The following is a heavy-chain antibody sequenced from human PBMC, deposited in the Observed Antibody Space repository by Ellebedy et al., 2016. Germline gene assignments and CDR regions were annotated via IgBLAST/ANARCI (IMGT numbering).Heavy chain of an antibody. V-gene: IGHV3-23*01. CDR1: GFMFSKFA. CDR3: ARDPNGDYVGAFEF. J-gene: IGHJ3*01. D-gene: IGHD4-17*01. Sequence: GGSLRLSCAASGFMFSKFAMIWVRQRPGSGLEWVSAIRGSGRETFIADSVKGRFTISRDNSKNTLYLQMSSLTVEDTGVYYCARDPNGDYVGAFEFWGHGTMVSVSS. CDR2: IRGSGRET.